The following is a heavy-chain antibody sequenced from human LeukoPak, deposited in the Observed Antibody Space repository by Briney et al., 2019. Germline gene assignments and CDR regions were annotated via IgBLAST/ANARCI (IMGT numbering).Heavy chain of an antibody. CDR3: GRDMVRGVIIRD. CDR1: GFTFGDYA. J-gene: IGHJ4*02. CDR2: IRSKAYGGTT. D-gene: IGHD3-10*01. V-gene: IGHV3-49*03. Sequence: PGRSLRLSCTASGFTFGDYAMSWFRQAPGKGLEWVGFIRSKAYGGTTEYAASVKGRFTISRDDSKSIAYLQMNSLKTEDTAVFYCGRDMVRGVIIRDWGQGTLVTVSS.